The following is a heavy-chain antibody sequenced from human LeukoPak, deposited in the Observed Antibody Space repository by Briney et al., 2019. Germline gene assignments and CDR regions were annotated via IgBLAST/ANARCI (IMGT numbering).Heavy chain of an antibody. CDR1: GGSISSYY. D-gene: IGHD5-18*01. CDR3: ARGRYSYGPDY. V-gene: IGHV4-59*01. CDR2: IYYSGST. Sequence: SETLSLTCTASGGSISSYYWSWIRQPPGKGLEWIGYIYYSGSTNYNPSLKSRVTISVDTSKNQFSLKLSSVTAADTAVYYCARGRYSYGPDYWGQGTLVTVSS. J-gene: IGHJ4*02.